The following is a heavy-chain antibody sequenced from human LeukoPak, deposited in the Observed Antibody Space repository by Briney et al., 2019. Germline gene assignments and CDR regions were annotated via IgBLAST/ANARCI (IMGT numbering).Heavy chain of an antibody. CDR3: ARWAIVGGNDY. CDR2: IYSGGST. Sequence: AGGSLRLSCAASGFTVSGNYMSWVRQAPGKGLEWVSVIYSGGSTYYADSVKGRFTISRDNAKNSLYLQMNSLRAEDTAVYYCARWAIVGGNDYWGQGTLVTVSS. D-gene: IGHD3-22*01. J-gene: IGHJ4*02. V-gene: IGHV3-53*01. CDR1: GFTVSGNY.